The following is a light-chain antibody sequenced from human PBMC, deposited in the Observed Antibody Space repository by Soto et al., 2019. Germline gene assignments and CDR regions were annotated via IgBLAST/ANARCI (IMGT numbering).Light chain of an antibody. CDR1: SSDVGSCNS. CDR2: EVS. Sequence: QSALTQPPSASGSPGQSVTISCTGTSSDVGSCNSVSWYQQHPGKVPKLLISEVSKRPSGVPDRFSCSKSGNTASLTVSGLQAEDEADYYCSSCRGSDIIFGGGTKVTVL. CDR3: SSCRGSDII. V-gene: IGLV2-8*01. J-gene: IGLJ2*01.